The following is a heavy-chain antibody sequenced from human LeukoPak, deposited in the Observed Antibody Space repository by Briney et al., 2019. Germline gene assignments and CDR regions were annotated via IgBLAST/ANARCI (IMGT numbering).Heavy chain of an antibody. V-gene: IGHV1-2*02. J-gene: IGHJ4*02. CDR2: INPNSGGT. CDR3: ARDGGLAARPDY. D-gene: IGHD6-6*01. CDR1: GYTFTGYY. Sequence: ASVKVSCKASGYTFTGYYMHWVRQAPGQGLEWMGWINPNSGGTNYAQKFQGRVTMTRDTSISTAYMELSRLGSDDTAVYYCARDGGLAARPDYWGQGTLVTVSS.